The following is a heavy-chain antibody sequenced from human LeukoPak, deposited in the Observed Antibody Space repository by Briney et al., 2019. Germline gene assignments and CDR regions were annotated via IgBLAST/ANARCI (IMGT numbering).Heavy chain of an antibody. J-gene: IGHJ4*02. D-gene: IGHD6-13*01. V-gene: IGHV3-23*01. CDR3: AKEYSSSWLASHYYFDY. CDR2: ISGSGGST. CDR1: GFTFSSYA. Sequence: GGSLRLSCAASGFTFSSYAMSWVRQAPGKGLEWVPAISGSGGSTYYADSVKGRFTISRDNSKNTLYLQMNSLRAEDTAVYYCAKEYSSSWLASHYYFDYWGQGTLVTVSS.